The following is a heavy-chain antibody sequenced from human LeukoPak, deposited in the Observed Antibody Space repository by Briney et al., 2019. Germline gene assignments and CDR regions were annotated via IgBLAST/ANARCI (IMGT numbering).Heavy chain of an antibody. V-gene: IGHV4-30-2*01. J-gene: IGHJ6*02. CDR2: IYHSGST. CDR3: ASSIHTIFGVVMSMDV. D-gene: IGHD3-3*01. CDR1: GGSISSGGYS. Sequence: SETLSLTCAVSGGSISSGGYSWSWIRQPPGKGLEWIVYIYHSGSTYYNPSLKSRVTISVDRSKNQFSLKLSSVTAADTAVYYCASSIHTIFGVVMSMDVWGQGTTVTVSS.